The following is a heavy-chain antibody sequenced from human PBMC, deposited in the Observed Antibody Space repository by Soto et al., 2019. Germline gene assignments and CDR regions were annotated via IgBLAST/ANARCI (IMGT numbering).Heavy chain of an antibody. CDR1: GGSLSPNY. V-gene: IGHV4-59*12. CDR3: ARTPPSGYTYDIDY. CDR2: IYFGGTT. J-gene: IGHJ4*02. Sequence: SSETLSLTCTVSGGSLSPNYWTWIRQPPGKGLEWVGYIYFGGTTSYNPSLRSRVTISRDFSKNTLYLQMNSLSAADTAVYYCARTPPSGYTYDIDYWGQGTLVTVSS. D-gene: IGHD5-18*01.